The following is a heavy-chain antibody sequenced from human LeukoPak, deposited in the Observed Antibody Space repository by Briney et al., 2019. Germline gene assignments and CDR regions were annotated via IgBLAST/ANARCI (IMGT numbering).Heavy chain of an antibody. CDR1: GFTFSSYS. CDR3: ARAQRGYSGYDPGDYFDY. CDR2: ISSSSSYI. D-gene: IGHD5-12*01. Sequence: GGSLRLSCAASGFTFSSYSMNWVRQAPGKGLEWVSSISSSSSYIYYADSVKGRFTISRDNAKNSLYLQMNSLRAEDTAVYYCARAQRGYSGYDPGDYFDYWGQGTLVTVSS. J-gene: IGHJ4*02. V-gene: IGHV3-21*04.